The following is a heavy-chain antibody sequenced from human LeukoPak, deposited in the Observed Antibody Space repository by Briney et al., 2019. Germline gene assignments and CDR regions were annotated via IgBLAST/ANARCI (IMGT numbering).Heavy chain of an antibody. D-gene: IGHD3-16*01. V-gene: IGHV3-74*01. Sequence: GGSLRLSCAASGFTFSNYAMNWVRQAPGKGLVWVSIINTDTRGTYYADSVKGRFTISRDNAKNTLYLQMNSLRAEDTAVYYCARAGAYHFDNWGQGTLVTVSS. CDR1: GFTFSNYA. CDR2: INTDTRGT. J-gene: IGHJ4*02. CDR3: ARAGAYHFDN.